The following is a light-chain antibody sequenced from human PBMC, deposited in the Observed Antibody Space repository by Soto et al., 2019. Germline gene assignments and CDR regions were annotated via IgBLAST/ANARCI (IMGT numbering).Light chain of an antibody. CDR2: GAS. V-gene: IGKV3-20*01. J-gene: IGKJ2*01. CDR3: DQYGSSPYT. CDR1: QSVSSSY. Sequence: EIVLTQSPGTLSLSPGERATLSCRASQSVSSSYLACYQQKPGQAPRLLIYGASSRATGIPDRFSGSGSGTDFTLTISRLEPEDFAVYYCDQYGSSPYTFGQGTKLEIK.